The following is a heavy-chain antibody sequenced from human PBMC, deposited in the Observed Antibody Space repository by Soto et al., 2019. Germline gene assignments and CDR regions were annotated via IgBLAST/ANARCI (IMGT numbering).Heavy chain of an antibody. D-gene: IGHD3-22*01. CDR2: ISAGSSST. CDR1: GFTFSTYA. V-gene: IGHV3-23*01. Sequence: GGSLRLSCAASGFTFSTYAMIWVRQAPEKGLEWVSAISAGSSSTYYADSVKGRFTISRDNSENTLYLQIHSLRAEDTAVYYCAKVHSAGDYFPEYWGQGTLVTVS. J-gene: IGHJ4*02. CDR3: AKVHSAGDYFPEY.